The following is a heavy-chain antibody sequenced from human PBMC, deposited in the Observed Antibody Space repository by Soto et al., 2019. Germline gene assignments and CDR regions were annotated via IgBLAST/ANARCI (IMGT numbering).Heavy chain of an antibody. Sequence: EVQLLESGGGLVQPGGSLRLSCGASGFTFSNYGMSWVRQAPGKGLEWVSGVSGSSDITQYADSVKGRFTISRDNSKNTLYLQMNSLRAEDTAIYYCAKHIADYIWGTYQDYWGQGTLVAVSS. CDR3: AKHIADYIWGTYQDY. V-gene: IGHV3-23*01. D-gene: IGHD3-16*02. J-gene: IGHJ4*02. CDR2: VSGSSDIT. CDR1: GFTFSNYG.